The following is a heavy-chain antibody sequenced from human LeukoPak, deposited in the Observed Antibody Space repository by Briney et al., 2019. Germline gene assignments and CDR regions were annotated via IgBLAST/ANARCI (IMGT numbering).Heavy chain of an antibody. V-gene: IGHV3-21*01. J-gene: IGHJ6*02. D-gene: IGHD4-11*01. CDR1: GFTFSSYS. CDR3: AREGLARLASNYYYGMDV. Sequence: PGGSLRLSCAASGFTFSSYSMNWVRQAPGKGLEWVSSISSSSSYIYYADSVKGRFTISRDNAKNSLYLQMNSLRAEDTAVYYCAREGLARLASNYYYGMDVWGQGTTVTVSS. CDR2: ISSSSSYI.